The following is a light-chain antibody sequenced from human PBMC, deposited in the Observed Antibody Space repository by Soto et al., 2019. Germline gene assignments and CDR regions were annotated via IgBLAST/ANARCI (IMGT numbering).Light chain of an antibody. V-gene: IGLV4-69*01. Sequence: QSVLTQSPSASASLGASVKLTCTLSSGHSTFAIAWHQQLPENGPRFLMSLNSDGSHSKGDGVPDRFSGSSSGAERSLIISSLQSEDEADYYCQTWGTGSHVVFGGGTKLTVL. J-gene: IGLJ2*01. CDR2: LNSDGSH. CDR1: SGHSTFA. CDR3: QTWGTGSHVV.